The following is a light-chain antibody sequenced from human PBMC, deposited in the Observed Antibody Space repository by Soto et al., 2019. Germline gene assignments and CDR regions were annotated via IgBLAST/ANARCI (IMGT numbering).Light chain of an antibody. CDR3: QQYNSYPPN. J-gene: IGKJ4*01. CDR2: DAS. Sequence: DIQMTQSPSTLSASVGDRVTITCRASQSIGNWLAWYQQNPGKAPKLLIYDASSLESGVSSRFSGGGSGTEFALTISSLQADDFATYYCQQYNSYPPNFGGGTKVEIK. CDR1: QSIGNW. V-gene: IGKV1-5*01.